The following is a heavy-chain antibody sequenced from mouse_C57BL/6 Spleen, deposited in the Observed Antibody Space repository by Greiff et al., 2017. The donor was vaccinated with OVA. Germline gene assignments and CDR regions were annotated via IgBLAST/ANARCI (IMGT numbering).Heavy chain of an antibody. Sequence: QVQLQQSGAELMKPGASVKLSCKATGYTFTGYWIEWVKQRPGHGLEWIGEILPGSGSTNSNEKFKGKATFTADTSSNAAYMQHSSLTTEDSAIYYCARRTTTVGAMDYWGQGTSVTVSS. D-gene: IGHD1-1*01. CDR1: GYTFTGYW. J-gene: IGHJ4*01. CDR3: ARRTTTVGAMDY. CDR2: ILPGSGST. V-gene: IGHV1-9*01.